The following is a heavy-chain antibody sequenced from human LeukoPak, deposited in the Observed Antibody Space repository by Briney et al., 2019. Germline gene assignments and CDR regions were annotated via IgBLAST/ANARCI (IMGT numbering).Heavy chain of an antibody. J-gene: IGHJ5*02. CDR2: IRYDGSNK. CDR1: GFTFSSYG. D-gene: IGHD6-6*01. CDR3: ARETVEYSSCIDP. Sequence: PGGSLRLSCAASGFTFSSYGMHWVRQAPGKGLEWVAFIRYDGSNKYYADSVKGRFTISRDNSKNTLYLQMNSLRAEDTAVYYCARETVEYSSCIDPWGQGTLVTVSS. V-gene: IGHV3-30*02.